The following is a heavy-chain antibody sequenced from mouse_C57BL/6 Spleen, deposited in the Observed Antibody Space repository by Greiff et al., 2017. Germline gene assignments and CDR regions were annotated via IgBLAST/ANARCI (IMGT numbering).Heavy chain of an antibody. Sequence: QVQLQQSGAELVKPGASVKISCKASGYAFSSYWMNWVKQRPGKGLEWIGQIYPGDGVTNYNGKFKGKATLTADKASSTAYMQLSSLTSEDSAVYFCAREGSSAWFAYWGQGTLLTVSA. CDR3: AREGSSAWFAY. V-gene: IGHV1-80*01. CDR1: GYAFSSYW. D-gene: IGHD1-1*01. J-gene: IGHJ3*01. CDR2: IYPGDGVT.